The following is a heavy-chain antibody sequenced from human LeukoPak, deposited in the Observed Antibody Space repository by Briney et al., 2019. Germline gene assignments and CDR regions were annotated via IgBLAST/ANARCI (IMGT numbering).Heavy chain of an antibody. J-gene: IGHJ3*02. CDR2: ISSSSSYI. CDR1: GFTFSSYS. Sequence: GGSLRLSCAASGFTFSSYSMNWVRQAPGKGLEWVSSISSSSSYIYYANSVKGRFTISRDNAKNSLYLQMNSLRAEDAAVYYCARSSPHCSSTSCYNDAFDIWGQGTMVTVSS. CDR3: ARSSPHCSSTSCYNDAFDI. D-gene: IGHD2-2*02. V-gene: IGHV3-21*01.